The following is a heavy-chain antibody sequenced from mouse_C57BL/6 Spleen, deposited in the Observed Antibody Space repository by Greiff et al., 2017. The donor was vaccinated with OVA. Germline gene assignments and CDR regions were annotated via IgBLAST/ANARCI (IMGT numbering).Heavy chain of an antibody. CDR2: ISSGSSTI. V-gene: IGHV5-17*01. Sequence: EVMLVESGGGLVKPGGSLKLSCAASGFTFSDYGMHWVRQAPEKGLEWVAYISSGSSTIYYADTVKGRFTISRDNAKNTLFLQMTSLRSEDTAMYYCASGGGLRRGCWFAYWGQGTLVTVSA. CDR3: ASGGGLRRGCWFAY. D-gene: IGHD2-4*01. CDR1: GFTFSDYG. J-gene: IGHJ3*01.